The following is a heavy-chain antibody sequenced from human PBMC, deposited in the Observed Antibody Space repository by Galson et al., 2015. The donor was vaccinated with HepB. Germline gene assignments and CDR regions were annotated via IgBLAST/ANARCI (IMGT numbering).Heavy chain of an antibody. CDR1: GFTFSSYA. V-gene: IGHV3-30*04. CDR3: ARDWDTAMVRYGLDV. D-gene: IGHD5-18*01. CDR2: ISYDGSNK. Sequence: LRLSCAASGFTFSSYAMHWVRQAPGKGLEWVAVISYDGSNKYYADSVKGRFTISRDNSKNTLYLQMNSLRAEDTAVYYCARDWDTAMVRYGLDVWGQGTTVTVSS. J-gene: IGHJ6*02.